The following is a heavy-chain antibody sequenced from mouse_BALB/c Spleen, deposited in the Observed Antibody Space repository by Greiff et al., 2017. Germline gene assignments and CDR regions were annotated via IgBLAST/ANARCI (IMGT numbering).Heavy chain of an antibody. CDR3: ARDNYGSSRYFDV. V-gene: IGHV7-3*02. D-gene: IGHD1-1*01. CDR1: GFTFTDYY. Sequence: DVQLVESGGGLVQPGGSLRLSCATSGFTFTDYYMSWVRQPPGKALEWLGFIRNKANGYTTEYSASVKGRFTISRDNSQSILYLQMNTLRAEDSATYYCARDNYGSSRYFDVWGAGTTVTVSS. CDR2: IRNKANGYTT. J-gene: IGHJ1*01.